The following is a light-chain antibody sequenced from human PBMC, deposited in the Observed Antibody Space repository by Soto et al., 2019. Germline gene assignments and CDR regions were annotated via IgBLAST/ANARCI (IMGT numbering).Light chain of an antibody. CDR1: QIVNKIY. J-gene: IGKJ1*01. CDR2: GAS. CDR3: QQYDKAPLT. Sequence: IVWTLSLGTLSLSPGGSDNLSCRTRQIVNKIYLAWYQQKPGQAPRLVIYGASNRATGVPDRFSASGSGTDFTLTISRLEPEDFAVYYCQQYDKAPLTFGQGTKVDIK. V-gene: IGKV3-20*01.